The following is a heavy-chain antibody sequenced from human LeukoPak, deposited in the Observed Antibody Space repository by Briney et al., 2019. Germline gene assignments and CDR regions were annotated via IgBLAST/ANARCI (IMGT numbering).Heavy chain of an antibody. V-gene: IGHV3-11*01. CDR2: ISSSGSTI. CDR3: ARVNGVVTAILPTVPYYFDY. Sequence: KPGGSLRLSCAASGFTFSDYYMSWIRQAPGKGLEWVSYISSSGSTIYYADSVKGRFTISRDNAKNSLYLQMNSLRAEDTAVYYCARVNGVVTAILPTVPYYFDYWGQGTLVTVSS. D-gene: IGHD2-21*02. J-gene: IGHJ4*02. CDR1: GFTFSDYY.